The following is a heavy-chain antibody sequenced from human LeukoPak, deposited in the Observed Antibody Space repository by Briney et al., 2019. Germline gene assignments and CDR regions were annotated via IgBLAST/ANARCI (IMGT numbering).Heavy chain of an antibody. J-gene: IGHJ6*03. V-gene: IGHV3-23*01. CDR1: GFTFTTFW. Sequence: PGGSLRLSCATSGFTFTTFWMHWVRQAPGKGLEWVSSIDDSGDTTYYADSVKGRFTISRDNSKNTLYLQMNSLRAEDTAVYYCAKFQYDFHYIDVWGKGTTVIVSS. CDR3: AKFQYDFHYIDV. CDR2: IDDSGDTT.